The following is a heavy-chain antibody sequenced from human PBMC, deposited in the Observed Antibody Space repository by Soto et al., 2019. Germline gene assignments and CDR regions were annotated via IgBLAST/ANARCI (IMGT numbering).Heavy chain of an antibody. CDR1: GFTFSSYG. Sequence: QVQLVESGGGVVQPGRSLRLSCAASGFTFSSYGMHWVRQAPGKGLEWVAVIWYDGSNKYYADSLKGRFTISRDNSKNALYLQMDSLRAEDTAVYYCASGYCSGGSCYSYYYYGMDVWGQGTTVTVSS. CDR2: IWYDGSNK. J-gene: IGHJ6*02. V-gene: IGHV3-33*01. CDR3: ASGYCSGGSCYSYYYYGMDV. D-gene: IGHD2-15*01.